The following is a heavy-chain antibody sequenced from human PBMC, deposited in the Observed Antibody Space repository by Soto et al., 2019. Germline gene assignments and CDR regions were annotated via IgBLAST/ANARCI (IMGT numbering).Heavy chain of an antibody. CDR1: AGSLTRGYYF. D-gene: IGHD3-16*01. CDR2: ISHTGNA. CDR3: ATRGGTWHYYFDY. V-gene: IGHV4-30-4*02. Sequence: PSDTLSLPCTVSAGSLTRGYYFLTWLRQPPGRGPEWIGYISHTGNAYYNPSLKSRGPISLDAAKNQFSLRLTSVTATDTAVYFWATRGGTWHYYFDYWGQGSLVTSPQ. J-gene: IGHJ4*02.